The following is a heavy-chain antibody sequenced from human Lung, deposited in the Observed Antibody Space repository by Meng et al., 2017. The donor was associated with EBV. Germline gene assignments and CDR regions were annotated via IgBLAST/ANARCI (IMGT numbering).Heavy chain of an antibody. V-gene: IGHV3-11*01. J-gene: IGHJ4*02. CDR1: GFTFTNYH. CDR2: IGPSGSAK. Sequence: QVELVGSGGGLVKPGGSLRRSCAASGFTFTNYHMTWVRQTPGKGLEWVSYIGPSGSAKFYADSVKGRFTISRDDAENSLYLQMNSLRVEDTAIYYCARAVGLDNWGQGTLVTVSS. CDR3: ARAVGLDN.